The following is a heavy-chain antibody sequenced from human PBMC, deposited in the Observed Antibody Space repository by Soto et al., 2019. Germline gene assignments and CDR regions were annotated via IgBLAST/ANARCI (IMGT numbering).Heavy chain of an antibody. CDR1: GGSISGYY. D-gene: IGHD3-10*01. Sequence: SETLSLTCTVSGGSISGYYWSWIRQPPGKGLEWIGYIYYSGSTNYNPSLKSRVTISVDTSKNQFSLKLSSVTAADTAVYYCARVWGGAFDIWGQGTMVTVSS. J-gene: IGHJ3*02. V-gene: IGHV4-59*01. CDR3: ARVWGGAFDI. CDR2: IYYSGST.